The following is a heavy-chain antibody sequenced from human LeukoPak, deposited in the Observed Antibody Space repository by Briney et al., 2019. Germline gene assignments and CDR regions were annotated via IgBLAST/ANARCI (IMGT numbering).Heavy chain of an antibody. CDR2: IIPIFGTA. CDR3: AKEGWLQPPFDY. J-gene: IGHJ4*02. V-gene: IGHV1-69*13. D-gene: IGHD5-24*01. CDR1: GGTFSSYA. Sequence: SVKVSCKASGGTFSSYAISWVRQAPGQGLEWMGGIIPIFGTANYAQKFQGRVTITADESTSTAYIELSSLRSKDTAMHHCAKEGWLQPPFDYSGQGTLVTVSS.